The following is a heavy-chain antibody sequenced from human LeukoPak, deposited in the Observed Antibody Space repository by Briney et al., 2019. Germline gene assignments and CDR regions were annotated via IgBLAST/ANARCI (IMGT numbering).Heavy chain of an antibody. D-gene: IGHD6-19*01. J-gene: IGHJ6*02. V-gene: IGHV3-30*18. CDR2: MSSDGRNK. Sequence: PGGSLRLSCAASGFTFSSYWMHWVRQAPGKGLEWVAVMSSDGRNKYYADSVKGRFTISRDNSKNTVYLQMNSLRTEDTAVYYCAKQSAPYSSGWTPMDVWGQGTTVTVSS. CDR1: GFTFSSYW. CDR3: AKQSAPYSSGWTPMDV.